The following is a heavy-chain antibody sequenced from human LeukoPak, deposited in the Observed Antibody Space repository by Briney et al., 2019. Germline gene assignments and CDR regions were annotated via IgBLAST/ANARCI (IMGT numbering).Heavy chain of an antibody. CDR2: ITGSGDST. Sequence: GGSLRLSCAASGFIFSTYAMSWVRQAPGKGLEWVSAITGSGDSTYYADSVKGRFTISRDNSKNTLYLQMNSLRAEDTAVYYCARDHGSGSYYPDYWGQGTLVTVSS. D-gene: IGHD3-10*01. CDR1: GFIFSTYA. CDR3: ARDHGSGSYYPDY. J-gene: IGHJ4*02. V-gene: IGHV3-23*01.